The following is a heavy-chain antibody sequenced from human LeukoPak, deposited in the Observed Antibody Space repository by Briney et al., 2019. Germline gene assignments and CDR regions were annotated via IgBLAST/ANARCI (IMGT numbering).Heavy chain of an antibody. CDR3: VKDGLAFCGGDCYFDY. D-gene: IGHD2-21*02. V-gene: IGHV3-64D*06. J-gene: IGHJ4*02. CDR2: ISTNGGST. Sequence: PGGSLRLSCSASGFTFSTYAMHWVRQAPGKGLEYVSAISTNGGSTYYADSVKGRFTISRDNSKNTVYLQMSSLRAEDTAVYYCVKDGLAFCGGDCYFDYWGQGTLDTVSS. CDR1: GFTFSTYA.